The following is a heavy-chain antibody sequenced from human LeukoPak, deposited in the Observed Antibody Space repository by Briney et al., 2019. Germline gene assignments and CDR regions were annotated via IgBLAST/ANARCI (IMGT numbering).Heavy chain of an antibody. D-gene: IGHD6-13*01. J-gene: IGHJ4*02. V-gene: IGHV3-11*01. CDR1: EFTFSDYY. Sequence: GSLRLSCAASEFTFSDYYMSWIRQAPGKGLEWVSYISYSGDTIYYGDSVKGRFTVSRDNAKNSLYLQMNSLRVEDTAVYYCARLGIIAAAGSNDYWGQGTLVTVSS. CDR3: ARLGIIAAAGSNDY. CDR2: ISYSGDTI.